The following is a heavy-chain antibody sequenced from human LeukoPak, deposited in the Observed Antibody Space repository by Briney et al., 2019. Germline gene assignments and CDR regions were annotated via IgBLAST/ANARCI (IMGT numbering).Heavy chain of an antibody. CDR1: GFTFSSYG. CDR3: AREDIVVVPAAHFDY. CDR2: IRYDGSNK. J-gene: IGHJ4*02. V-gene: IGHV3-30*02. D-gene: IGHD2-2*01. Sequence: GSLRLSCAASGFTFSSYGMHWVRQAPGKGLEWVAFIRYDGSNKYYADSVKGRFTISRDNAKNSLYLQMNSLRTEDTAVYYCAREDIVVVPAAHFDYWGQGTLVTVSS.